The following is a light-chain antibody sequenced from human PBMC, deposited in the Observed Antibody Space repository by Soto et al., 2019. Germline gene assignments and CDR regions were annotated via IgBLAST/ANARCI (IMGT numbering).Light chain of an antibody. Sequence: EIVLTQSPGTLSLSPGERATLSCRASQSVSNNYLAWYQQKPGQAPRLLIYDASNRATGIPARFSGSGSGTEFTLTISSLQSEDFAVYYCQQYNNWPLLTFGGGTKVDIK. V-gene: IGKV3D-15*01. J-gene: IGKJ4*01. CDR3: QQYNNWPLLT. CDR1: QSVSNN. CDR2: DAS.